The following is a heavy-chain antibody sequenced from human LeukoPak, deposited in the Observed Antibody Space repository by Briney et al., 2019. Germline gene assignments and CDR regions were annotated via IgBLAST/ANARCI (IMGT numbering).Heavy chain of an antibody. CDR1: GGSFSGYY. V-gene: IGHV4-34*01. D-gene: IGHD1-1*01. Sequence: SETLSLTCAVYGGSFSGYYWSWIRQPPGKGLEWIGEINHSGSTNYNPSLKSRVTISVDTSKNQFSLKLGSVTAADTAVYYCARIKPYNWNDGINFFDYWGQGTLVTVSS. CDR2: INHSGST. J-gene: IGHJ4*02. CDR3: ARIKPYNWNDGINFFDY.